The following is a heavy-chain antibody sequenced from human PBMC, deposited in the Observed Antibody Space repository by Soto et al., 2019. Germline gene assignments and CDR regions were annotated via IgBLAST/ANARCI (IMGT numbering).Heavy chain of an antibody. Sequence: ASVKVSCKASGYTFTSYGISWVRQAPGQGLEWMGWISAYNGNTNYAQKLQGRVTMTTDTSTSTAYMELRSLRSDDTAVYYCAKDRAVAGTVDYWGQGTLVTVSS. V-gene: IGHV1-18*01. D-gene: IGHD6-19*01. CDR3: AKDRAVAGTVDY. CDR1: GYTFTSYG. CDR2: ISAYNGNT. J-gene: IGHJ4*02.